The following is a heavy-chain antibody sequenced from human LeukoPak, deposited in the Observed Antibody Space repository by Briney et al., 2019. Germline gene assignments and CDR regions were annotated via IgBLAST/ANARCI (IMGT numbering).Heavy chain of an antibody. J-gene: IGHJ4*02. D-gene: IGHD5-12*01. CDR3: AKDWGYSGSGGFAY. CDR1: GFTFDDYA. Sequence: GRSLRLSCAASGFTFDDYAMHWVRQAPGKGLEWVSGISWNGNNIGYADSVKGRFTISRDNAKNSLYLQMNSLRDEDMALYYCAKDWGYSGSGGFAYWGQGTLVTVSS. V-gene: IGHV3-9*03. CDR2: ISWNGNNI.